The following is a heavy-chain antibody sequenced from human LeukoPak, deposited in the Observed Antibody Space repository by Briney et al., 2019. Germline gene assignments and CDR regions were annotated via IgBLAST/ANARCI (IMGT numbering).Heavy chain of an antibody. CDR2: INPDNGVT. CDR3: ARDSGERGSGSYLIAY. J-gene: IGHJ4*02. D-gene: IGHD3-10*01. CDR1: GYTFTGYY. Sequence: ASVKVSCKASGYTFTGYYIHWVRQAPGQGLEWMGWINPDNGVTNYAQKFQGRVTITRDTSISIAYMELSRLRSDDTAVYYCARDSGERGSGSYLIAYWGQGTLVTVSS. V-gene: IGHV1-2*02.